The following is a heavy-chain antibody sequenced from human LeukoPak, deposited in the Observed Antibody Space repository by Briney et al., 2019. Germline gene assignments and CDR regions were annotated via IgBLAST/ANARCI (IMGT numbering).Heavy chain of an antibody. CDR3: ARPYDSSGYYSDAFDI. D-gene: IGHD3-22*01. CDR1: GYTFTSYG. V-gene: IGHV1-18*01. J-gene: IGHJ3*02. Sequence: GASVKVSCKASGYTFTSYGISWVRQAPGQGLEWMGWISAYNGNTNYAQKLQGRVTMTTDTSTSTAYMELRSLRSDDTAVYYCARPYDSSGYYSDAFDIWGQGTMVTVSS. CDR2: ISAYNGNT.